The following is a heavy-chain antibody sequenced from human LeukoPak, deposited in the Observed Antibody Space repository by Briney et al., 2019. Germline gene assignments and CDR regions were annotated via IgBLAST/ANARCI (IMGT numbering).Heavy chain of an antibody. Sequence: GASVKVSCKASGYTFTSYDINWVRQATGQGLEWMGWMNPNSGNTGYAQKFQGRVTMTRNTSRSTAYMELSSLRSGVTAVYYCARGPDYVWGSSPLFDYWGQGTLVTVSS. CDR3: ARGPDYVWGSSPLFDY. D-gene: IGHD3-16*01. V-gene: IGHV1-8*01. CDR2: MNPNSGNT. J-gene: IGHJ4*02. CDR1: GYTFTSYD.